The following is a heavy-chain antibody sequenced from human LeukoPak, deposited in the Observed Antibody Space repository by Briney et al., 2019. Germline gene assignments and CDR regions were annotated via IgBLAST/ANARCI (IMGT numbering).Heavy chain of an antibody. Sequence: ASVKVSCKASGYTFTSYYMHWVRQAPGQGLEWMGIINPSGGSTSYAQKFQGRVTMTRDTSTSTVYTELSSLRSEDTAVYYCARDANYYGSGSYYPFWGQGTLVTVSS. CDR2: INPSGGST. V-gene: IGHV1-46*01. CDR1: GYTFTSYY. CDR3: ARDANYYGSGSYYPF. D-gene: IGHD3-10*01. J-gene: IGHJ4*02.